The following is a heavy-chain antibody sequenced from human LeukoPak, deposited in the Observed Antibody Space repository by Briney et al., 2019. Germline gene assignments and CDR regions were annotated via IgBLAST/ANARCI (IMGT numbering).Heavy chain of an antibody. CDR2: ISAYNGNT. V-gene: IGHV1-18*01. CDR3: AKIAVAALDY. CDR1: VYTFTSYG. Sequence: GASVKVSSKASVYTFTSYGISWVRQAPGQGLEWMGWISAYNGNTNYAQKLQGRVTMTTDTSTSTAYMELRSLRSDATAVYYCAKIAVAALDYWGQGTLVTVSS. D-gene: IGHD6-19*01. J-gene: IGHJ4*02.